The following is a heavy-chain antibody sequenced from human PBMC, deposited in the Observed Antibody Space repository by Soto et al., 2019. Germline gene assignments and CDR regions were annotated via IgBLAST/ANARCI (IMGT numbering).Heavy chain of an antibody. J-gene: IGHJ2*01. D-gene: IGHD2-15*01. V-gene: IGHV3-21*01. CDR1: GFTFSSYS. Sequence: GSLRLSCAASGFTFSSYSMNWVRQAPGKGLEWVSSISSSSSYIYYADSVKGRFTISRDNAKNSLYLQMNSLRAEDTAVYYCARDLSVVVVAATLYWYFDLWGRGTLVTVSS. CDR3: ARDLSVVVVAATLYWYFDL. CDR2: ISSSSSYI.